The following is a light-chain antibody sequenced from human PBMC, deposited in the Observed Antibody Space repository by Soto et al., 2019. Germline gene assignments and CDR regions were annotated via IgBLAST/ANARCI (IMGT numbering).Light chain of an antibody. Sequence: QAVLTQPPSVSRAPGQRVTVSCTGSSSNIGAGYDVHWYQQYPGKAPKLLVYANNNRPSGVPDRFSGSKSGTSASLAITGLQADDEAGYYCQSYDSSLSGYVFGTGTKLTVL. J-gene: IGLJ1*01. V-gene: IGLV1-40*01. CDR2: ANN. CDR3: QSYDSSLSGYV. CDR1: SSNIGAGYD.